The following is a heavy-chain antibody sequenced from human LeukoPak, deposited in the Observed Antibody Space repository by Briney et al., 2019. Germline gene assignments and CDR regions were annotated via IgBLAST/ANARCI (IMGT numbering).Heavy chain of an antibody. V-gene: IGHV1-2*02. CDR2: INPNSGGT. CDR1: GYTFTGYY. D-gene: IGHD2-2*01. Sequence: ASVKVSCKASGYTFTGYYMHWVRQAPGQGLEWMGWINPNSGGTNYAQKFQGRVTMTRDTSISTAYMELSRLRSGDTAVYYCARVKYQLLYYFDYWGQGTLVTVSS. CDR3: ARVKYQLLYYFDY. J-gene: IGHJ4*02.